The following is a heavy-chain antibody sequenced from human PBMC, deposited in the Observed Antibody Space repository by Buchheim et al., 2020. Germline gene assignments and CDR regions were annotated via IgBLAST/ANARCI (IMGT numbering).Heavy chain of an antibody. CDR2: ISPYNGNT. V-gene: IGHV1-18*01. J-gene: IGHJ4*02. Sequence: QVQLVQSGAEVKKPGASVKVSCKASGYIFTSYGISWVRQAPGQGLEWMGWISPYNGNTDYGQNFQDRVSMTTDTSTTTAYMELTSLRSDDTAVYYCARVRYSTEMATMMFDYWGQGTL. D-gene: IGHD5-24*01. CDR1: GYIFTSYG. CDR3: ARVRYSTEMATMMFDY.